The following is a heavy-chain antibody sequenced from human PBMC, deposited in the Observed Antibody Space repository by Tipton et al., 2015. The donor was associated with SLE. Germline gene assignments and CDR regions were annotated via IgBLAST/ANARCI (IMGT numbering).Heavy chain of an antibody. CDR1: GFTFGSYD. CDR2: IGTTGDT. V-gene: IGHV3-13*01. CDR3: ARDSSQADDAFDI. Sequence: SLRLSCAVSGFTFGSYDMNWVRQTTGKGLEWVSAIGTTGDTYYTGSVKGRFTIPRDNAKNSLYLQMNSLRAEDTAVYYCARDSSQADDAFDIWGQGTMVTVSS. D-gene: IGHD2-15*01. J-gene: IGHJ3*02.